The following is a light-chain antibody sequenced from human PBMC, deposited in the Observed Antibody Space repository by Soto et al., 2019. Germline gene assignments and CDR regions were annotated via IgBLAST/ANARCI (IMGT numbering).Light chain of an antibody. Sequence: QSVLTQPASVSGSPGQSITISCTGTSSDVGGYNYVSWYQQYPGKAPKLMISGVSNRPSGVSNRFSGSKSDNMASLTISGLQAEDEADYYCSSYTTARHYVFGTGTKLTVL. CDR1: SSDVGGYNY. CDR3: SSYTTARHYV. CDR2: GVS. J-gene: IGLJ1*01. V-gene: IGLV2-14*01.